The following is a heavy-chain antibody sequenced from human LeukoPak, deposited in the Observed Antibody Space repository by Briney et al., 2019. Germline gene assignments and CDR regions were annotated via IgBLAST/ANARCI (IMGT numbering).Heavy chain of an antibody. D-gene: IGHD3-22*01. CDR2: INSDGSST. V-gene: IGHV3-74*01. Sequence: GGSLRLSCAASGFTLSNYWMHWVRQAPGKGLAWVSRINSDGSSTSYADSVKGRLTISRDNAKNTLYLQMNSLRAEDAAVYYCARGARYYPVDYWGQGTLVTVSS. CDR1: GFTLSNYW. CDR3: ARGARYYPVDY. J-gene: IGHJ4*02.